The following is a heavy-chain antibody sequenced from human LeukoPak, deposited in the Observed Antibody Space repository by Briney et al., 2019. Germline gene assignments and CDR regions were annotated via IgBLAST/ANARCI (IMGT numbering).Heavy chain of an antibody. V-gene: IGHV1-69*06. Sequence: SVKVSCKASGGTFSSYAISWVRQAPGQGLEWMGGIIPIFGTANYAQKFQGRVTITADKSTSTAYMEPSSLRSEDTAVYYCGRGPEGIIMVRGVLDYWGQGTLVTVSS. J-gene: IGHJ4*02. CDR1: GGTFSSYA. CDR3: GRGPEGIIMVRGVLDY. D-gene: IGHD3-10*01. CDR2: IIPIFGTA.